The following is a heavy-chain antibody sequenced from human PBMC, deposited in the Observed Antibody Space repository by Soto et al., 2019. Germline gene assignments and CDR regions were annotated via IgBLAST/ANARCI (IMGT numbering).Heavy chain of an antibody. CDR2: IWYDGSNK. CDR3: ARPLISGSWLQHAFDI. Sequence: GGSLRLSCAASGFTFSSYGMHWVRQAPGKGPEWVAVIWYDGSNKYYADSVKGRFTISRDNSKNTLYLQMNSLRAEDTAVYYCARPLISGSWLQHAFDIWGQGTMVTVSS. V-gene: IGHV3-33*01. J-gene: IGHJ3*02. CDR1: GFTFSSYG. D-gene: IGHD6-13*01.